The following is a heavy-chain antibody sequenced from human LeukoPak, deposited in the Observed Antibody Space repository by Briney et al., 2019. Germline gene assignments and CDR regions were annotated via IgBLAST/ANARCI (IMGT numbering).Heavy chain of an antibody. CDR1: GITLSNYG. D-gene: IGHD1-26*01. CDR3: ARVGTGTYYD. J-gene: IGHJ4*02. CDR2: IRNKAKSYTT. V-gene: IGHV3-72*01. Sequence: GGSLRLPCAVSGITLSNYGMSWVRQAPGKGLEWVGRIRNKAKSYTTEYAASVKGRFTISRDDSKNSLYLQMNSLKTEDTAVYYCARVGTGTYYDWGQGTLVTVSS.